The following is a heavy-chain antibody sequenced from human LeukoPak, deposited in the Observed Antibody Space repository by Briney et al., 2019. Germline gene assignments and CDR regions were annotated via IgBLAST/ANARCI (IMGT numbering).Heavy chain of an antibody. CDR3: AKRRGPGIAVAGTKDY. D-gene: IGHD6-19*01. J-gene: IGHJ4*02. CDR2: ISYDGSNK. CDR1: GFTFSSYG. V-gene: IGHV3-30*18. Sequence: PGGSLRLSCAASGFTFSSYGMHWVRQAPGKGLEWVAVISYDGSNKYYADSVKGRFTISRDNSKNTLYLQMNSLRAEDTAVYYCAKRRGPGIAVAGTKDYWGQGTLVTVSS.